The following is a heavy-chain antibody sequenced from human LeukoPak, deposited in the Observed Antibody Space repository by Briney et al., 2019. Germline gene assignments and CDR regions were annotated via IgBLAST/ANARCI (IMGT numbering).Heavy chain of an antibody. J-gene: IGHJ2*01. CDR1: EFTLSSYS. CDR2: ISSSGITI. CDR3: ARVAYTYGDYIRYFDL. Sequence: PGGSLRLSCTASEFTLSSYSMNWVRQAPGKGLEWLSYISSSGITIYYADSVKGRFTISRDNAKNSLFLQMNSLRDEDTAVYYCARVAYTYGDYIRYFDLWGRGTLVTVSS. D-gene: IGHD4-17*01. V-gene: IGHV3-48*02.